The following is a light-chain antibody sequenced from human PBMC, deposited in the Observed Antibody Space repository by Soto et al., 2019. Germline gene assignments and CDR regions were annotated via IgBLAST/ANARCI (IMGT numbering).Light chain of an antibody. CDR1: GDDVGAYNS. CDR3: CSSAPESTYV. CDR2: KGT. V-gene: IGLV2-23*01. Sequence: QSALAQPASVSGSPGQSITISCTGTGDDVGAYNSVSWYQQLPHKAPQVILYKGTQRPSGVSSRFSGSTSGNAASLTISGLQADDEADYFCCSSAPESTYVFGTGTKLTVL. J-gene: IGLJ1*01.